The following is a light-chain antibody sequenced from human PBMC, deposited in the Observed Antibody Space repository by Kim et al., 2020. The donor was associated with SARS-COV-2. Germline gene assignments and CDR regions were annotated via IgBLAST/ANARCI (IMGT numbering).Light chain of an antibody. CDR3: QQHNSSPLI. CDR1: QSISTY. CDR2: AAS. V-gene: IGKV3-11*01. J-gene: IGKJ4*01. Sequence: EIVLTQSPATLSLSPGERATLTCRASQSISTYLAWYQHRPGQAPRLLIYAASNRATGIPARFSGSGSGTDFTLTISSLEPEDSATYYCQQHNSSPLIFGGGTKVDIK.